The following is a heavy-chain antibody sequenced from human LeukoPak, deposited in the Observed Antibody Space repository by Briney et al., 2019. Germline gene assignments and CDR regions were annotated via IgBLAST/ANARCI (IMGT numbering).Heavy chain of an antibody. V-gene: IGHV3-11*04. Sequence: GGSLRLSCAVSGFTFSDTYMTWIRQAPGKGLGSLSYISPSGTDISYADSVKGRFTISRDNSKNTLYLQMNSLRAEDTAVYYCARGAPYCSGANCMYYFDYWGQGTLVTVSS. CDR3: ARGAPYCSGANCMYYFDY. CDR1: GFTFSDTY. CDR2: ISPSGTDI. D-gene: IGHD2-15*01. J-gene: IGHJ4*02.